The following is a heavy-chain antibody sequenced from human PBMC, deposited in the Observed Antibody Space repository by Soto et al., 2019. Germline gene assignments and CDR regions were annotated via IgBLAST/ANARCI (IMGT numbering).Heavy chain of an antibody. CDR3: ASVTPRDGYNGDAFDI. CDR2: ISSGSSST. J-gene: IGHJ3*02. D-gene: IGHD5-12*01. CDR1: GFTFSDYY. Sequence: QVQLVESGGGLVKPGGSLRLSCAASGFTFSDYYMSWIRQAPGKGLEWVSYISSGSSSTNYADSVKGRFTISRDNARTSLDLQMNSLRPDDTAVYYCASVTPRDGYNGDAFDIWGQGTMVTVSS. V-gene: IGHV3-11*05.